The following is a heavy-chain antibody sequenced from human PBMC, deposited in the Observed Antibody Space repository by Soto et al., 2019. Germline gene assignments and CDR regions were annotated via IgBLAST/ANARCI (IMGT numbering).Heavy chain of an antibody. CDR2: ISGSGSVGRT. V-gene: IGHV3-23*01. CDR1: GFTFSSYA. CDR3: AKGSTSGWSYYNYGMDV. Sequence: GGSLRLSCSVSGFTFSSYAMSWVRQAPGKGLEWVAAISGSGSVGRTYYADSVKGRFTISRDNSKKTLYLQMNSLRVEDTAVYYCAKGSTSGWSYYNYGMDVWGQGTTVTVSS. J-gene: IGHJ6*02. D-gene: IGHD6-19*01.